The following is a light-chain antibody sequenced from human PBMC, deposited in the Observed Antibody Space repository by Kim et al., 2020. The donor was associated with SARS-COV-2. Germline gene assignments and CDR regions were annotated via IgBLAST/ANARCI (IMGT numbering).Light chain of an antibody. V-gene: IGLV2-23*02. Sequence: QSFTIARTGTSSDVGSYNLVSWYQQHPGKAPKLMIYEVSKRPSGVSNRFSGSKSGNTASLTISGLQAEDEADYYCCSYAGSSTSVVFGGGTQLTVL. CDR1: SSDVGSYNL. CDR3: CSYAGSSTSVV. J-gene: IGLJ2*01. CDR2: EVS.